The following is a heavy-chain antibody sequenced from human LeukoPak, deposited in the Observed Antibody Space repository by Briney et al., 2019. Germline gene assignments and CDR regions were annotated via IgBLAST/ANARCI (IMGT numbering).Heavy chain of an antibody. CDR3: ARPAGYCNNTNCYAGYFDY. D-gene: IGHD2-2*01. V-gene: IGHV5-51*01. CDR2: IYPGDSDT. J-gene: IGHJ4*02. CDR1: GYSFSNYW. Sequence: GESLKISCRGSGYSFSNYWIGWVRQMPGKGLEWMGIIYPGDSDTRYGPSFQGQVTISADKSISTAYLQWSSLKASDTAIYYCARPAGYCNNTNCYAGYFDYWGQGTLVTVSS.